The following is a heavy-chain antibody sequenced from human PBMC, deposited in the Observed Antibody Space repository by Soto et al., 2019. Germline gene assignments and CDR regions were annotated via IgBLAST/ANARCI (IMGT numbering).Heavy chain of an antibody. CDR1: GGSFSTYS. D-gene: IGHD4-17*01. V-gene: IGHV1-69*06. CDR3: AITYGDYVVGGFDI. J-gene: IGHJ3*02. Sequence: QVQLVQSGAEVKKPGSSVKVSCKASGGSFSTYSISWVRQAPGQGLEWMGGIIPIFGTSNYAQKFQGRVTITADKSTNTAYMELSSLRSEDTAGYYCAITYGDYVVGGFDIWGQGTMVTVSS. CDR2: IIPIFGTS.